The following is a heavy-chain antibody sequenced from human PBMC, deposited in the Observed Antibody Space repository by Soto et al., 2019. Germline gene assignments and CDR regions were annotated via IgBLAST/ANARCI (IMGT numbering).Heavy chain of an antibody. V-gene: IGHV4-34*01. Sequence: SETLSLTCAVYGGSFSGYYWSWIRQPPGKGLEWIGEINHSGSTNYNPSLKSRVTISVDTSKNQFSLKLSSVTAADTAVYYCARAFWKSCSGGSCYYFDYWGQGTRVTVSS. CDR3: ARAFWKSCSGGSCYYFDY. CDR2: INHSGST. J-gene: IGHJ4*02. D-gene: IGHD2-15*01. CDR1: GGSFSGYY.